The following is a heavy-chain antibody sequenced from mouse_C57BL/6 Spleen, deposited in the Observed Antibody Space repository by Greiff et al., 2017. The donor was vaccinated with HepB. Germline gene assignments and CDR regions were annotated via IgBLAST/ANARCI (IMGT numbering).Heavy chain of an antibody. CDR3: AIQFAY. V-gene: IGHV3-6*01. Sequence: EVKLQESGPGLVKPSQSLSLTCSVTGYSITSGYYWNWIRQFPGNKLEWMGYISYDGSNNYNPSLKNRISITRDTSKNQFFLTLNSVTTEDTATYYCAIQFAYWGQGTLVTVSA. CDR2: ISYDGSN. J-gene: IGHJ3*01. CDR1: GYSITSGYY.